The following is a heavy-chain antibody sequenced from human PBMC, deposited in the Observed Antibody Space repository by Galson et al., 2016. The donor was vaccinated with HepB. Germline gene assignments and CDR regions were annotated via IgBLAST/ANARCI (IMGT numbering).Heavy chain of an antibody. Sequence: ETLSLTCAVSGGSISSSNWWSWVRQPPGKGLEWIGEIYHSGSTNYNPSLKSRVTISVDKSKNQFSLRLSSVTAADTAVYYCARGGLYPYYFDYWGQGTLVTVSS. CDR2: IYHSGST. CDR1: GGSISSSNW. J-gene: IGHJ4*02. V-gene: IGHV4-4*02. D-gene: IGHD2-15*01. CDR3: ARGGLYPYYFDY.